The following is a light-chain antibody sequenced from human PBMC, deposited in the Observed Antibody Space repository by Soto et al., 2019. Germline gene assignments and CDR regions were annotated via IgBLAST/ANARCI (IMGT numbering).Light chain of an antibody. Sequence: DIQMTQSPSTLSASVGDRVTITCRASESISTWLAWYQQQPGKAPKLLIYKASSLESGVPSRFSGSGSGTEFTLTISNLQPDDFATYYCQQDNSYSGTFGQGTKVDIK. V-gene: IGKV1-5*03. CDR2: KAS. J-gene: IGKJ1*01. CDR1: ESISTW. CDR3: QQDNSYSGT.